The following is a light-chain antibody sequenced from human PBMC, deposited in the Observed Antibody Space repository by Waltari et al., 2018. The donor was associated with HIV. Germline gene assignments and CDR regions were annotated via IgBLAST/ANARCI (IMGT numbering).Light chain of an antibody. CDR3: QQATNSPPYT. CDR1: QDIGTY. CDR2: SSS. V-gene: IGKV1-12*01. Sequence: DIQMTQSPSSVSASLGDRVTIPFRASQDIGTYLGWLQQKPGKSPKLLIYSSSSLQSGVPSRFSGGGSGTEFTLTINSLQPEDFATYYCQQATNSPPYTFGQGTKVELK. J-gene: IGKJ2*01.